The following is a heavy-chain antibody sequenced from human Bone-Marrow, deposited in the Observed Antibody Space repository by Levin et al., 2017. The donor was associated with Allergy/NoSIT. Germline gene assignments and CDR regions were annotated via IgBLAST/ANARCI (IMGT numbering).Heavy chain of an antibody. V-gene: IGHV2-26*01. J-gene: IGHJ5*02. CDR2: IFSNDEK. D-gene: IGHD2-21*01. CDR3: ARIVVATLRHNWFDP. Sequence: KRSGPTLVKPTAPLTLTCTVSGFSLSNARMGVSWIRQPPGKALEWLAHIFSNDEKSYSTSLKSRLTISKDTSKSQVVLTMTNMDPVDTATYYCARIVVATLRHNWFDPWGQGTLVTVSS. CDR1: GFSLSNARMG.